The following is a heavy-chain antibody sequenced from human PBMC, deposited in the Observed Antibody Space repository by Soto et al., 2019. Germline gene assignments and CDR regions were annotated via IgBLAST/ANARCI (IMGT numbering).Heavy chain of an antibody. CDR3: ARGIYDYVWGSYPGRFDP. V-gene: IGHV4-31*03. D-gene: IGHD3-16*02. CDR1: GGSISSGGYY. J-gene: IGHJ5*02. CDR2: IYYSGST. Sequence: SETLSLTCTVSGGSISSGGYYWSWIRQHPGKGLEWMGYIYYSGSTYYNPSLKSRLTISVDTSKNQFSLKLSSVTAADTAVYYCARGIYDYVWGSYPGRFDPWGQGTLVTVSS.